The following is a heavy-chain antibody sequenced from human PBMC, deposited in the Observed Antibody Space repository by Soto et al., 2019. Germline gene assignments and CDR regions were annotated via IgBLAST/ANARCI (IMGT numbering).Heavy chain of an antibody. CDR1: GGTFSSYA. Sequence: ASVKVSCKASGGTFSSYAISWVRQAPGQGLEWMGGIIPIFGTANCAQKFQGRVTITADESTSTAYMELSSLRSEDTAVYYCARVIPQDIVVVPAAFSYGMDVWGQGTTVTVSS. CDR3: ARVIPQDIVVVPAAFSYGMDV. J-gene: IGHJ6*02. CDR2: IIPIFGTA. V-gene: IGHV1-69*13. D-gene: IGHD2-2*01.